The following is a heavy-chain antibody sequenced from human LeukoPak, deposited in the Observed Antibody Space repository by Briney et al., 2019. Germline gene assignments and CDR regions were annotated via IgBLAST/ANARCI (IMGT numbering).Heavy chain of an antibody. Sequence: GGSLRLSCAASGFTFSSSAMSWVRQAPGKGLEWVSAISNNGGYTYYADSVKGRFTISRDNSKNTVYLQMNSLRAEDTAVYYCAKDVRDIVVLIDTYMYWGQGTLVTVSS. CDR2: ISNNGGYT. J-gene: IGHJ4*02. D-gene: IGHD2-21*01. V-gene: IGHV3-23*01. CDR3: AKDVRDIVVLIDTYMY. CDR1: GFTFSSSA.